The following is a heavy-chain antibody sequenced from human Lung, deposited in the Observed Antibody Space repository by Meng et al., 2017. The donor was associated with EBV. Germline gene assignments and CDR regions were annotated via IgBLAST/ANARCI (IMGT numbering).Heavy chain of an antibody. CDR2: INHSGRT. Sequence: QLQPQPWARRPVTPPGPMSLTCAVYGGPFSGSYWHCIRQPPGKGLGWIGGINHSGRTNYNPSLTQRVTISIDTSQNQFSLKLGSVTAADTAVYYCARGPSVVYVDGSGYYYFDYWGQGTLVTVSS. CDR1: GGPFSGSY. J-gene: IGHJ4*02. CDR3: ARGPSVVYVDGSGYYYFDY. D-gene: IGHD3-22*01. V-gene: IGHV4-34*01.